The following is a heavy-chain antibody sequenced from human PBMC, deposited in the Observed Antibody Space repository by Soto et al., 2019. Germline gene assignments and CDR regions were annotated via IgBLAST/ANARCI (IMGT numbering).Heavy chain of an antibody. CDR3: AHRPITFMARWFDP. J-gene: IGHJ5*02. CDR2: VYWDDDK. CDR1: GFSLSTSGVA. Sequence: QITLKESGPTLVKPAQTLTLTCTFSGFSLSTSGVAVGWLRQPPGKAPEWLALVYWDDDKRYSPSLTSRLTITMATSNNQVVLTMTNMEPVDTATYYCAHRPITFMARWFDPWGQGIPVTVSS. D-gene: IGHD3-16*01. V-gene: IGHV2-5*02.